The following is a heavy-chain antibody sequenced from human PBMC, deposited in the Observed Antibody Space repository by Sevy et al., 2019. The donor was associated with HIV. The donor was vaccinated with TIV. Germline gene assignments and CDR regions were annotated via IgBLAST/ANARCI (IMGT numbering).Heavy chain of an antibody. J-gene: IGHJ4*02. CDR2: VSKEGTNK. CDR3: ARDRHSVPPWGSFDS. Sequence: GGSLRLSCAASGFTFSNAWMNWVRQAPGKGLEWVAVVSKEGTNKYDADSVKGRFTISRDNSRNTLFLQMQSLRADDTAVYFCARDRHSVPPWGSFDSWGQGTLVTVSS. CDR1: GFTFSNAW. D-gene: IGHD3-16*01. V-gene: IGHV3-30*03.